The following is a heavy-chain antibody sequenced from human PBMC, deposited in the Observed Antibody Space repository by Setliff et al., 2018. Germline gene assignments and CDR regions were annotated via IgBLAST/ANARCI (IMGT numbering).Heavy chain of an antibody. D-gene: IGHD2-15*01. CDR1: GDSINRSGYY. CDR2: MYYSGSN. Sequence: SETLSLTCNVSGDSINRSGYYWGWIRQPPGKGLEWIGSMYYSGSNDYNPSLKSRVTISLDTSKNQFSLRLTSVTAADTAVYYCAREGTPGPTNGNWFDPWGQGALVTVSS. CDR3: AREGTPGPTNGNWFDP. J-gene: IGHJ5*02. V-gene: IGHV4-39*07.